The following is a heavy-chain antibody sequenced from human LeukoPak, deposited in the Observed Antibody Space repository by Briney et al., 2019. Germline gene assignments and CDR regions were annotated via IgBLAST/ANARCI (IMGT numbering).Heavy chain of an antibody. Sequence: GGSLRLSCAASGFTFRIYGMHWVRQAPGKGLEWGAVIWHDESNKNYADSVKGRFTISRDNSKNTLYLQMNSLRAEDTAVYYCARDYSTTWSYGMDVWGQGTTVTVSS. CDR3: ARDYSTTWSYGMDV. CDR1: GFTFRIYG. D-gene: IGHD2-2*01. V-gene: IGHV3-33*01. J-gene: IGHJ6*02. CDR2: IWHDESNK.